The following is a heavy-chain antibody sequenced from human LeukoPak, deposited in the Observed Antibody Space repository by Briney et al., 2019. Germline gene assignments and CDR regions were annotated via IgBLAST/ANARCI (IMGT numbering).Heavy chain of an antibody. J-gene: IGHJ4*02. V-gene: IGHV4-4*07. CDR1: GGSIGPYY. CDR2: SYTTGST. Sequence: PSETLSLTCTISGGSIGPYYWSWLRQPAGKALEWIGRSYTTGSTNYNPSLKSRVTMSLDTSKNQFSLKLTSVTAADTAVYYCARLDHYWAKTDYWGQGTLVTVSS. CDR3: ARLDHYWAKTDY. D-gene: IGHD2-8*02.